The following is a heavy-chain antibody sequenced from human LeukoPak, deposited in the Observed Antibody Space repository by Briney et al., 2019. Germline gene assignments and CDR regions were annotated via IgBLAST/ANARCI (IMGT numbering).Heavy chain of an antibody. CDR3: AKESPRFDY. J-gene: IGHJ4*02. V-gene: IGHV3-23*01. CDR1: GFTFSSYA. CDR2: ISGNGGST. Sequence: QPGGSLRLSCAASGFTFSSYAMSWVRQVPGKGLEWVSVISGNGGSTHYTDSVKGRFTISRDNSKNTLYLQMNSLRAEDTAVYYCAKESPRFDYWGQGTLVTVSS.